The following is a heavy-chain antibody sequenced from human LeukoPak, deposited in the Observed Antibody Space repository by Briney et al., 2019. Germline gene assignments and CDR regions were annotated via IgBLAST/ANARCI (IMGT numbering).Heavy chain of an antibody. D-gene: IGHD2-15*01. CDR2: IIPIFGTA. CDR3: ARGGVVVVVAAILGNWFDP. V-gene: IGHV1-69*13. CDR1: GGTFSSYA. Sequence: SVKVSCKASGGTFSSYAISWVRQAPGQGLEWMGGIIPIFGTANYAQKFQGRVTITADESTSTAYMELSSLRSEDTAVYYCARGGVVVVVAAILGNWFDPWGQGTLVTVSS. J-gene: IGHJ5*02.